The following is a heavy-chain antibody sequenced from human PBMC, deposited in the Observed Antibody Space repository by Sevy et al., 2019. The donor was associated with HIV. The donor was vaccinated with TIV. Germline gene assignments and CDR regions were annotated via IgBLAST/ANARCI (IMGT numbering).Heavy chain of an antibody. D-gene: IGHD3-10*02. Sequence: GGSLRLSCAASGFTFSSYWMHWVRQAPGKGLEWVSTFSFGCGKINYADSVKGRFTISRDNSKNTLYLQMHSLRAEDTAVYYCAREGCSKPHDYWGQGTLVTVSS. CDR2: FSFGCGKI. CDR1: GFTFSSYW. CDR3: AREGCSKPHDY. J-gene: IGHJ4*02. V-gene: IGHV3-23*01.